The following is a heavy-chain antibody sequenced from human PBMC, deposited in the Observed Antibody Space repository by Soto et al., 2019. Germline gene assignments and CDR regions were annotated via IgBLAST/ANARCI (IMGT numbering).Heavy chain of an antibody. CDR3: AIGPYYYDGSGYPIMGSTYFDY. D-gene: IGHD3-22*01. J-gene: IGHJ4*02. V-gene: IGHV1-18*01. CDR1: GYTFTSYG. CDR2: ISAYNGNT. Sequence: ASVKVSCKASGYTFTSYGISWVRQAPGQGLEWMGWISAYNGNTNYAQKLQGRVTMTTDESTSTAYMELSSLRSDDTAVYYCAIGPYYYDGSGYPIMGSTYFDYWGQGTPVTVSS.